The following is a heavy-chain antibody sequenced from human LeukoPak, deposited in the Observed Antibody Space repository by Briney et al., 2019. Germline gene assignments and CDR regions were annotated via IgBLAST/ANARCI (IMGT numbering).Heavy chain of an antibody. J-gene: IGHJ4*02. Sequence: SETLSLTCTVSGDSISSGGYYWSWICQHPGKGLEWIGYIYYSGSTYYNPSLKSRVTISVDTSKNQFSLKLSSVTAADTAVYYCARARDVWGRYFDYWGQGTLVTVSS. CDR2: IYYSGST. D-gene: IGHD3-16*01. CDR3: ARARDVWGRYFDY. V-gene: IGHV4-31*03. CDR1: GDSISSGGYY.